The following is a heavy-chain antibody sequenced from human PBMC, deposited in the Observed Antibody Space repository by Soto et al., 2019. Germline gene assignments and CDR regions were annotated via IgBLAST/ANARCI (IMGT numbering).Heavy chain of an antibody. J-gene: IGHJ3*02. Sequence: EVQLVESGGGLVQPGGSLRLSCAASGFTFSSYSMNWVRQAPGKGLEWVSYISSSSSTIYYADSVKGRFTISRDNAKNSLYLQMNSLRAEDTAVYYCARDYGSLGVAFDIWGQGTMVTVSS. CDR1: GFTFSSYS. D-gene: IGHD4-17*01. CDR3: ARDYGSLGVAFDI. CDR2: ISSSSSTI. V-gene: IGHV3-48*01.